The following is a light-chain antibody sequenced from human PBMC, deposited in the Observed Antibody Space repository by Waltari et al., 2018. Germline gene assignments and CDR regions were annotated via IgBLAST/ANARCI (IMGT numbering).Light chain of an antibody. CDR2: GNS. J-gene: IGLJ2*01. CDR3: QSYDSSLSGVV. Sequence: QSVLTQPPSVSGAPGQRVTISCTGSSSNLVAGYDVHWYQQLPGTAPKLLIYGNSNRPSGVPDRFSGSKSGTSASLAITGLQAEDEADYYCQSYDSSLSGVVFGGGTKLTVL. CDR1: SSNLVAGYD. V-gene: IGLV1-40*01.